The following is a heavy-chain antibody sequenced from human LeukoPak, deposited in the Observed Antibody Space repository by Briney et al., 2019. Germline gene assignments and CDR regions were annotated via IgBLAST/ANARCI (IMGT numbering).Heavy chain of an antibody. Sequence: GGSLRLSCAASGFTFSTYAMNWVRQAPGKGLEWVSAITGNSASTYYADSVKGRFTISRDNSKNTLYLHMNRLRAEDTAVYYCAKVLDGVHEYNYGVLESWGLGTLVTVSS. CDR2: ITGNSAST. V-gene: IGHV3-23*01. CDR1: GFTFSTYA. D-gene: IGHD5-18*01. CDR3: AKVLDGVHEYNYGVLES. J-gene: IGHJ4*02.